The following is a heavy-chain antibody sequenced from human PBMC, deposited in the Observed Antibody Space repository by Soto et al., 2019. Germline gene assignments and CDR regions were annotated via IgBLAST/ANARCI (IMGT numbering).Heavy chain of an antibody. D-gene: IGHD5-18*01. CDR1: SGSFSNYY. CDR2: IDHGGGI. Sequence: PSETLSLTCAVYSGSFSNYYWSWIRQSPGNGLEWIGEIDHGGGINFNPSLESRVTISVDTSKNQFSLKLNSVTAADTAVYYCARGGGNHGYGIYYYHGMDVWGQGTTAPVS. CDR3: ARGGGNHGYGIYYYHGMDV. J-gene: IGHJ6*02. V-gene: IGHV4-34*01.